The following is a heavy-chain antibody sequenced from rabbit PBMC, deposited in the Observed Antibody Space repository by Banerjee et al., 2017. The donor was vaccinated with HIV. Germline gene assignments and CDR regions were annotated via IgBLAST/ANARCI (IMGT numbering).Heavy chain of an antibody. D-gene: IGHD6-1*01. J-gene: IGHJ6*01. CDR1: GFSFSSNA. V-gene: IGHV1S40*01. Sequence: QSLEESGGDLVKPGASLTLTCTASGFSFSSNAMCWVRQAPGKGLEWIACIYAGSYNTCYASWAKGRFTISKTSSTTVTLEMTSLTAADTATYFCARDVSGGAGYGYAGDFSLWGPGTLVTVS. CDR3: ARDVSGGAGYGYAGDFSL. CDR2: IYAGSYNT.